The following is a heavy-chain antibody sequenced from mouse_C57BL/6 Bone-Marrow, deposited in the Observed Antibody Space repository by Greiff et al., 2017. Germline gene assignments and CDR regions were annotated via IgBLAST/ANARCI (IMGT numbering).Heavy chain of an antibody. V-gene: IGHV1-18*01. D-gene: IGHD1-1*01. J-gene: IGHJ3*01. CDR1: GYTFTDYN. CDR2: INPNNGGT. CDR3: AYYYGSSGFAY. Sequence: VQLQQSGPELVKPGASVKIPCKASGYTFTDYNMDWVKQSHGKSLEWIGDINPNNGGTIYNQKFKGKATLTVDKSSSTAYMELRSLTSEDTAVYYCAYYYGSSGFAYWGQGTLVTVSA.